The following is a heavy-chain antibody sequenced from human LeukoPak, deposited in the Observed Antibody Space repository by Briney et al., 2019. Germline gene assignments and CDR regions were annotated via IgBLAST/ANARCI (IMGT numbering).Heavy chain of an antibody. CDR1: GGTFSSYA. CDR2: IIPILGIA. V-gene: IGHV1-69*04. CDR3: ARDSSGWYMDY. D-gene: IGHD6-19*01. Sequence: ASVKVSCKASGGTFSSYAISWVRQAPGQGLEWMGRIIPILGIANYAQKFQGRVTITADKSTSTAYMELSSLRSEDTAVYYCARDSSGWYMDYWGQGTLVTVSS. J-gene: IGHJ4*02.